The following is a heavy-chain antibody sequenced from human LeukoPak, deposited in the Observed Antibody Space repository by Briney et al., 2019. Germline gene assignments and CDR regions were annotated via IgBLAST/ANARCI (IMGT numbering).Heavy chain of an antibody. Sequence: PGGSLRLSCAASGFTFNNYWMHWVRQVPGKGLVWVSRIDNDGSGTVYPDSVKGRFTISRDNAKNMLYLQMNSLRAEDTAVYYRARGPVGLSALDSWGQGTLVTVSS. CDR3: ARGPVGLSALDS. J-gene: IGHJ4*02. CDR1: GFTFNNYW. V-gene: IGHV3-74*01. CDR2: IDNDGSGT. D-gene: IGHD6-6*01.